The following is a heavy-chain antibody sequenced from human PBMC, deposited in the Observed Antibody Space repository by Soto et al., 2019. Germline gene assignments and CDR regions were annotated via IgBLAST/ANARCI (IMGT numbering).Heavy chain of an antibody. J-gene: IGHJ4*02. D-gene: IGHD6-19*01. Sequence: EVQLVESGGGLVQPGGSLRLSCAASGFTFTSYAMHWVRQAPGKGLEYVSAISSNGGSTYYANSVKGRFTISRDNSKNTVYLQMGSLSAEDMAVYYCARQWLDSDYFDYWGQGTLVTVSS. CDR2: ISSNGGST. CDR3: ARQWLDSDYFDY. V-gene: IGHV3-64*01. CDR1: GFTFTSYA.